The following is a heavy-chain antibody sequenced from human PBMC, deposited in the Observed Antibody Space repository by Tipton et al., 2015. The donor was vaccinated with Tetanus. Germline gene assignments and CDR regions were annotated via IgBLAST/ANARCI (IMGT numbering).Heavy chain of an antibody. Sequence: CAASGFTFSDYYMSWIRQAPGKGLEWVSYISSSSSYTNYADSVKGRFTISRDNAKKSLYLQMNSLRAEDTAVYYCAGLPIQIDAFDIWGKGTMVTVSS. CDR2: ISSSSSYT. J-gene: IGHJ3*02. CDR1: GFTFSDYY. CDR3: AGLPIQIDAFDI. V-gene: IGHV3-11*06.